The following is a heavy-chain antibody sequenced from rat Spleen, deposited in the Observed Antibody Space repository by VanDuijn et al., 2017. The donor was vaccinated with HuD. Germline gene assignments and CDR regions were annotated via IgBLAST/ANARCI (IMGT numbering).Heavy chain of an antibody. CDR1: GFTFSDYY. V-gene: IGHV5-7*01. Sequence: EVQLVESGGGLVQPGRSLKLSCAASGFTFSDYYMAWVRQAPTKGLEWVAAISYDGISTYYRDSVRGRFTISSDNAKTTLYLQMDSLRSEDTATYFCARRYDFDYWGQGVMVTVSS. CDR2: ISYDGIST. CDR3: ARRYDFDY. J-gene: IGHJ2*01. D-gene: IGHD1-11*01.